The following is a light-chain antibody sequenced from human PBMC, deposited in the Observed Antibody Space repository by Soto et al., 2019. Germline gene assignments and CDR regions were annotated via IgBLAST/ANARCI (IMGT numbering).Light chain of an antibody. CDR3: HSRA. Sequence: DIQMTQSPSTLSASVGDRVTITCRASQSISSWLAWYHQKPVKAPKLLIYKASSLESGVPPRFSGSGSGTEFTLTISSLQPDDFATYYCHSRAFGQGTRLEIK. CDR1: QSISSW. CDR2: KAS. V-gene: IGKV1-5*03. J-gene: IGKJ5*01.